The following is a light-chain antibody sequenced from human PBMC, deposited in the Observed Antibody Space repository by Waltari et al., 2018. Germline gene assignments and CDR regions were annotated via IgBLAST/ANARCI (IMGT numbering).Light chain of an antibody. J-gene: IGLJ3*02. CDR3: SSFTASNTLV. CDR1: STDIGTSRF. CDR2: DVY. Sequence: QSALTQPASVSGAPGQSITISCTGTSTDIGTSRFVSWYRQHPGQAPQLLIYDVYNRPSGGSNRFSGSKSGTTASLIISGLQTEDEADYYCSSFTASNTLVFGGGTKLTVI. V-gene: IGLV2-14*03.